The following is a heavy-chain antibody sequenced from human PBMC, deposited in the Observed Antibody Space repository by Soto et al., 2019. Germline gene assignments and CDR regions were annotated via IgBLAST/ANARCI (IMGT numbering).Heavy chain of an antibody. CDR2: INHSGST. D-gene: IGHD3-10*01. J-gene: IGHJ4*02. Sequence: SETLSLTCAVYGGSFSGYYWSWIRQPPGKGLEWIGEINHSGSTNYNPSLKSRVTISVDTSKNQFSLKLSSVTAADTAVYYCARDLAGKLVRTTFDYWGQGTLVTVSS. CDR3: ARDLAGKLVRTTFDY. CDR1: GGSFSGYY. V-gene: IGHV4-34*01.